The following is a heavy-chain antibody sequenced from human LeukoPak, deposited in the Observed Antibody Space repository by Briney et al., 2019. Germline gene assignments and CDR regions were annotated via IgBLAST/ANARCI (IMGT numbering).Heavy chain of an antibody. CDR2: ISAYNGNT. D-gene: IGHD2-8*01. V-gene: IGHV1-18*01. Sequence: ASVKVSCKASGYTFTSYGISWVRQAPGQGLEWMGWISAYNGNTNYAQKFQGRVTMTRDTSISTAYMELSRLRSDDTAVYYCARDGVHPGLIRYWGQGTLVTVSS. J-gene: IGHJ4*02. CDR1: GYTFTSYG. CDR3: ARDGVHPGLIRY.